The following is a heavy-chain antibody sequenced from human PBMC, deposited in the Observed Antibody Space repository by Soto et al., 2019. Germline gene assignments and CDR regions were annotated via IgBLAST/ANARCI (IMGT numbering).Heavy chain of an antibody. Sequence: PGGSLRLSCAASGFTFSSHAMHWVRQAPGKGLEWAAVISYDGGNKYYADSVQGRFTISRDDSKNTLYLQMNSLRVEDTALYYCAKADYSYSWAPGDYWGQGTLVTVSS. V-gene: IGHV3-30-3*01. CDR2: ISYDGGNK. CDR1: GFTFSSHA. CDR3: AKADYSYSWAPGDY. D-gene: IGHD6-13*01. J-gene: IGHJ4*02.